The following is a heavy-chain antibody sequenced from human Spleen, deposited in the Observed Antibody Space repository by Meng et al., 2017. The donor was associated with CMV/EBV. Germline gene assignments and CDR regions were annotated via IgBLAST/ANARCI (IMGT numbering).Heavy chain of an antibody. CDR2: IYHSGNT. J-gene: IGHJ4*02. CDR1: GYSISSGYY. CDR3: ARVGATGWYVGY. D-gene: IGHD1-26*01. V-gene: IGHV4-38-2*02. Sequence: GSLRLSCTVSGYSISSGYYWGWIRQPPGKGLEWIGSIYHSGNTYYNPSPKSRVTISVDTSKNQFSLNLDSVTAADTAVYYCARVGATGWYVGYWGPGTAVTVSS.